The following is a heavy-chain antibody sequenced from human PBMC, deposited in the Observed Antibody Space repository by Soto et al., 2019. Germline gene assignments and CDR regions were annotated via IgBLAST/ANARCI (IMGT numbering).Heavy chain of an antibody. CDR3: ARDLGQKLVDY. V-gene: IGHV1-18*01. D-gene: IGHD6-13*01. Sequence: QVQLVQSGAEVKKPGASVKVSCKASGYSFTSYGISWVRQAPGQGLEWMGWISAYNGNKKYAQKLQGRVTMTTHTSTSTAYMERRSLRSDDTAVYSCARDLGQKLVDYWGQGTLVTVSS. CDR2: ISAYNGNK. J-gene: IGHJ4*02. CDR1: GYSFTSYG.